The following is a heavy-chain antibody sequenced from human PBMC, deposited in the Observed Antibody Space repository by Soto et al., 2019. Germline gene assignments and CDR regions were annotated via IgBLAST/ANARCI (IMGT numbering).Heavy chain of an antibody. CDR3: ARRYGDYEYWYFDL. J-gene: IGHJ2*01. V-gene: IGHV4-34*01. Sequence: SETLSLTCAVYGGSFSGYYWSWIRQPPGKGLEWIGEINHSGSTNYNPSLKSRVTISVDTSKNQFSLKLSSVTAADTAVYYCARRYGDYEYWYFDLWGRGTLVTVSS. CDR2: INHSGST. D-gene: IGHD4-17*01. CDR1: GGSFSGYY.